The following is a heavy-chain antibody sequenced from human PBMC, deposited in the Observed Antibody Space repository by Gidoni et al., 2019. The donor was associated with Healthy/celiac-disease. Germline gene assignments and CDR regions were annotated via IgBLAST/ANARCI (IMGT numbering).Heavy chain of an antibody. V-gene: IGHV3-9*01. D-gene: IGHD1-26*01. CDR1: GFTFDDYA. CDR3: AKDPYSGSYPTNAFDI. Sequence: EVQLVESGGGLVQPGRSLRLSCAASGFTFDDYAMHWVRQAPGKGLEWVSGISWNSGSIGYADSVKGRFTISRDNAKNSLYLQMNSLRAEDTALYYCAKDPYSGSYPTNAFDIWGQGTMVTVSS. CDR2: ISWNSGSI. J-gene: IGHJ3*02.